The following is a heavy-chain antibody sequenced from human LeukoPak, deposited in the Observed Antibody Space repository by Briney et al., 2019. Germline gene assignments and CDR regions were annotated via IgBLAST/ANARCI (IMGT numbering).Heavy chain of an antibody. V-gene: IGHV3-23*01. D-gene: IGHD1-26*01. CDR2: IIGTGGSST. J-gene: IGHJ3*01. Sequence: GGSLRLSCEASGFTFSSYAMSWVRQAPGKGLEWVSSIIGTGGSSTYYADSVKGRFTISRDNSKNTLYLQMNSLRAEDTALYYCAKGRGSSYYDAFDLWGQGTMVTVSS. CDR3: AKGRGSSYYDAFDL. CDR1: GFTFSSYA.